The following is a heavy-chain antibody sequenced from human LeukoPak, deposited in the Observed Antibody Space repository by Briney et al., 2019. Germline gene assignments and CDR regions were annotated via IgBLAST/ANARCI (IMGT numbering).Heavy chain of an antibody. D-gene: IGHD6-6*01. CDR2: IRHDEANS. Sequence: PGGSLRLSCAVSGFTLNSNAMCWVRQAPGKGLEWVAVIRHDEANSFYADSVQGRFTISRDTSKKLLYLQMNSLRVEDTAVYYCAKEYTPSSPLGELDSWGQGTLVTVSS. V-gene: IGHV3-30*02. J-gene: IGHJ4*02. CDR3: AKEYTPSSPLGELDS. CDR1: GFTLNSNA.